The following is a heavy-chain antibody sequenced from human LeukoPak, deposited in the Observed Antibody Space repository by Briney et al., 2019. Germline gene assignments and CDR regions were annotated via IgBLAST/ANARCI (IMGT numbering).Heavy chain of an antibody. CDR1: GFTFSSYS. V-gene: IGHV3-48*01. J-gene: IGHJ4*02. CDR3: ARDAPYSSGWYGERDY. Sequence: GGSLRLSCAASGFTFSSYSMNWVRQAPGKELEWVSYISSSSSTIYYADSVKGRFTISRDNAKNSLYLQMNSLRAEDTAVYYCARDAPYSSGWYGERDYWGQGTLVTVSS. CDR2: ISSSSSTI. D-gene: IGHD6-19*01.